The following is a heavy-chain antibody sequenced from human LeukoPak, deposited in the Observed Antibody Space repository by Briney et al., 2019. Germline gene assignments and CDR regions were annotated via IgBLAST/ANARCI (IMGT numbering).Heavy chain of an antibody. CDR2: ISGSGGST. J-gene: IGHJ4*02. D-gene: IGHD6-19*01. CDR1: GFTFSSYA. Sequence: GGSLRLSCAASGFTFSSYAMSWVRQALGKGLEWVSTISGSGGSTYYADSVKGRFTISRDNSKNTLYLQMNSLRAEDTAVYYCASGRGYSSAAFDYWGQGTLVTVSS. CDR3: ASGRGYSSAAFDY. V-gene: IGHV3-23*01.